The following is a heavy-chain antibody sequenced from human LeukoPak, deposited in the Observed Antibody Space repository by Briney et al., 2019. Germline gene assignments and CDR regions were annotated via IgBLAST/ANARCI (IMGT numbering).Heavy chain of an antibody. V-gene: IGHV1-2*02. D-gene: IGHD2-2*01. CDR2: INPNSGGT. CDR3: ARDIVVVPAADDAFDI. J-gene: IGHJ3*02. CDR1: GYTFTGYY. Sequence: ASVKVSCEASGYTFTGYYMHWVRQAPGQGLEWMGWINPNSGGTNYAQKFQGRVTMTRDTSISTAYMELSRLRSDDTAVYYCARDIVVVPAADDAFDIWGQGTMVTVSS.